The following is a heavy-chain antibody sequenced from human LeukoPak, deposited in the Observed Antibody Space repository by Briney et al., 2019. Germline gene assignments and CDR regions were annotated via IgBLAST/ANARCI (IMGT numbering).Heavy chain of an antibody. CDR2: IKQDGSEK. CDR1: GFTVSSNE. D-gene: IGHD1-26*01. CDR3: ARDGWELAFDP. J-gene: IGHJ5*02. V-gene: IGHV3-7*01. Sequence: PGGSLRLSCAASGFTVSSNEMSWVRQAPGKGLEWVANIKQDGSEKYYVDSVKGRFTISRDNAKNSLYLQMNSLRAEDTAVYYCARDGWELAFDPWGQGTLVTVSS.